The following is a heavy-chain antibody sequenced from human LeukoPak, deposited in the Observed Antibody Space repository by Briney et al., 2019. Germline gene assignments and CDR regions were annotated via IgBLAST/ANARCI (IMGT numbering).Heavy chain of an antibody. CDR2: IYYSGST. Sequence: SETLSLTCTVSGGSISSYYWSWIQQPPGKGLEWIGYIYYSGSTTYNPSLKSRVTISEDTSKNQLTLRLSSVTAADTAVYYCAKAGGFYHGYFDYWGQGTLVTVSS. CDR3: AKAGGFYHGYFDY. V-gene: IGHV4-59*01. J-gene: IGHJ4*02. D-gene: IGHD3-22*01. CDR1: GGSISSYY.